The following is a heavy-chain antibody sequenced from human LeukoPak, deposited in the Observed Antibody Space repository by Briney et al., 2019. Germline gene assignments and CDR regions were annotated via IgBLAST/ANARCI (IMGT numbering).Heavy chain of an antibody. CDR3: ARQWLPYYYGMDV. D-gene: IGHD6-19*01. Sequence: GGSLRLSCAASGFTVSSNYMSWVRQAPGKGLEWVSVIYSGGSTYYADSVKGRFTISRDNSKNTLYLQMNSLRAEDTAVYYCARQWLPYYYGMDVWGQGTTATVSS. CDR1: GFTVSSNY. CDR2: IYSGGST. J-gene: IGHJ6*02. V-gene: IGHV3-53*01.